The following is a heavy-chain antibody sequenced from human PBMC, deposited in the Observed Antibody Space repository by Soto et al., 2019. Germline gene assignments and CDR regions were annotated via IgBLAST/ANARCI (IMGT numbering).Heavy chain of an antibody. CDR1: GFTFSSYQ. J-gene: IGHJ4*02. Sequence: EVQLVESGGGLVQPGGSLRLSCAASGFTFSSYQMHGVRQAPGKGLEYVSAITSNGGTTFYANSVKGRFAISRDNSKNTLYLQMGSLRAEDMAVYYCARIRRNYGDYDYWGQGTLVTVSS. D-gene: IGHD4-17*01. CDR3: ARIRRNYGDYDY. CDR2: ITSNGGTT. V-gene: IGHV3-64*01.